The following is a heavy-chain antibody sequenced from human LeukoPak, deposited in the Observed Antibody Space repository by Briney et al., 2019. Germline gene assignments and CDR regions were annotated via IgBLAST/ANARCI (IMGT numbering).Heavy chain of an antibody. CDR3: ARDKGVSSSWYRGGYYYYYYMDV. CDR2: IKQDGSEK. V-gene: IGHV3-7*01. J-gene: IGHJ6*03. D-gene: IGHD6-13*01. CDR1: GFTFSSYW. Sequence: GGSLRLSCAASGFTFSSYWMSWVRQAPGKGLEWVANIKQDGSEKYYVDSVKGRFTISRDNAKNSLYLQMNSLRAEDTAVYYCARDKGVSSSWYRGGYYYYYYMDVWGKGTTVTVSS.